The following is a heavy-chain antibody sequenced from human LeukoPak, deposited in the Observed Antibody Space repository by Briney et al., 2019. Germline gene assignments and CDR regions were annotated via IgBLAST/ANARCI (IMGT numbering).Heavy chain of an antibody. D-gene: IGHD3-10*01. V-gene: IGHV4-59*01. CDR3: ARANYGSGSYYGFDY. CDR1: GGSISSYY. J-gene: IGHJ4*02. Sequence: KPSETLSLTCTVSGGSISSYYWSWIRQPPGKGLEWIGYNYYSGSTNYNPSLKSRVTISVDTSKNQFSLKLSSVTAADTAVYYCARANYGSGSYYGFDYWGQGTLVTVSS. CDR2: NYYSGST.